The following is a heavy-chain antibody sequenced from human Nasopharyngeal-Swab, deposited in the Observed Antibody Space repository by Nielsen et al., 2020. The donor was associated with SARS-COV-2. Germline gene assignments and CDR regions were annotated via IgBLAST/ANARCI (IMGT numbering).Heavy chain of an antibody. Sequence: SETLSLTCTVSGGSISSHSYYWAWIRKPPGKGPEWIGHIYYTGSTHYNPSLRSRVTTSVDTSKNQFSLELRSVTAADTGVYFCARLNYGFGGLYGVDVWGQGTTVTVSS. J-gene: IGHJ6*02. CDR2: IYYTGST. CDR1: GGSISSHSYY. V-gene: IGHV4-39*01. D-gene: IGHD3-3*01. CDR3: ARLNYGFGGLYGVDV.